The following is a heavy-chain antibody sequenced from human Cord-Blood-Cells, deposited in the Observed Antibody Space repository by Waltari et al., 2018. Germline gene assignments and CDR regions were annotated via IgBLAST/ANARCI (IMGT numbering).Heavy chain of an antibody. J-gene: IGHJ6*03. D-gene: IGHD2-15*01. V-gene: IGHV1-2*02. Sequence: VQLVQSGAEVKKPGASVKVSCTASGYTFTGSYIHWVRPAPGQGLEWMGWINPNSGGTNYAQKFQGRVTMTRDTSISTAYMELSRLRSDDTAVYYCARDLDLLYYYYMDVWGKGTTVTVSS. CDR3: ARDLDLLYYYYMDV. CDR1: GYTFTGSY. CDR2: INPNSGGT.